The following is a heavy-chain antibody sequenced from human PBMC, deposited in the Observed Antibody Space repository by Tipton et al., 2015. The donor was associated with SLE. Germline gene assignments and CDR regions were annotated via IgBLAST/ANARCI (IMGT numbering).Heavy chain of an antibody. CDR3: ASLGDRGGVVT. V-gene: IGHV4-61*02. CDR1: GGSISSGSYY. J-gene: IGHJ4*02. Sequence: TLSLTCTVSGGSISSGSYYWSWIRQPAGKGLEWIGRIYTTGGTNYNPPLKSRVTISVDTSKNQFSLKLSSVTAADTAVYYCASLGDRGGVVTWGQGTLVTVSS. CDR2: IYTTGGT. D-gene: IGHD3-3*01.